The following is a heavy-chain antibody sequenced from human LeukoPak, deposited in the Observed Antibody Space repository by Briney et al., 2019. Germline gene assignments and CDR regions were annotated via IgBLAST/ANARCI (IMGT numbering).Heavy chain of an antibody. V-gene: IGHV3-30*03. CDR2: ISYDGSNK. D-gene: IGHD5/OR15-5a*01. CDR1: GFTFSSYG. Sequence: PGRSLRLSCAASGFTFSSYGMHWVRQAPGKGLEWVAVISYDGSNKYYADSVKGRFTISRDNAKNSLYLQMNSLRAEDTAVYYCASSVRLLRAYFDYWGQGTLVTVSS. CDR3: ASSVRLLRAYFDY. J-gene: IGHJ4*02.